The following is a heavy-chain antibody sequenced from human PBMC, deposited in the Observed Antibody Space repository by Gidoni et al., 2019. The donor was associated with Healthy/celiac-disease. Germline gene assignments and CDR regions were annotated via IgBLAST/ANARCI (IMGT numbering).Heavy chain of an antibody. CDR2: TYYRSKWYN. CDR3: ARDRGGTYYYDSSGYYYGLWFDP. Sequence: QVQLQQSGPGLVKPSQTLSLTCAISGDSVSSNSAAWNWIRQSPSRGLEWLGRTYYRSKWYNDYAVSVKSRITINPDTSKNQFSLQLNSVTPEDTAVYYCARDRGGTYYYDSSGYYYGLWFDPWGQGTLVTVSS. V-gene: IGHV6-1*01. J-gene: IGHJ5*02. D-gene: IGHD3-22*01. CDR1: GDSVSSNSAA.